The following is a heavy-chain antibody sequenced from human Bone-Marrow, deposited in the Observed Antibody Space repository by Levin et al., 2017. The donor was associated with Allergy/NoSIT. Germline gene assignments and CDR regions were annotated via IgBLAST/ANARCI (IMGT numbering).Heavy chain of an antibody. V-gene: IGHV4-39*01. J-gene: IGHJ4*02. CDR2: IYYSGST. CDR3: ARIGIYSSGGHPFDY. D-gene: IGHD6-19*01. Sequence: SETLSLTCTVSGGSISSSSYHWGWIRQPPGKGLEWIGNIYYSGSTYYNPSLKSRVTISVDTSKNQFSLKLSSVTAADTALYYCARIGIYSSGGHPFDYWGQGTLVTVSS. CDR1: GGSISSSSYH.